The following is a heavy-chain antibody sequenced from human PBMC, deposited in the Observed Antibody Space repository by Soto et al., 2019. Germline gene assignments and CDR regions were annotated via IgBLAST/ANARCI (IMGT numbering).Heavy chain of an antibody. CDR3: ARDSGRRVQLWY. CDR2: ISSSSSYI. V-gene: IGHV3-21*01. Sequence: GGSLRLSCAASGFTFSSYSMNWVRQAPGKGHEWVSSISSSSSYIYYADSVKGRFTISRDNAKNSLYLQINSLRAEDTAVYYCARDSGRRVQLWYWGQGTLVTVSS. CDR1: GFTFSSYS. J-gene: IGHJ4*02. D-gene: IGHD5-18*01.